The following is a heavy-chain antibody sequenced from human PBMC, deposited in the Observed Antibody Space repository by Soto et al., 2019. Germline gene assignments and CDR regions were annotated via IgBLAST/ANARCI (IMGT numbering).Heavy chain of an antibody. CDR1: GYTFTSYY. D-gene: IGHD3-16*01. V-gene: IGHV1-18*04. CDR3: ARGGDYYYGLDV. J-gene: IGHJ6*02. CDR2: ISASNGQT. Sequence: GASVKVSCKASGYTFTSYYMHWVRQAPGQGLEWMGWISASNGQTNYIQKVQGRVTLTTEASTSTAYMELRSLRSDDTAVYYCARGGDYYYGLDVWGQGTTVTVSS.